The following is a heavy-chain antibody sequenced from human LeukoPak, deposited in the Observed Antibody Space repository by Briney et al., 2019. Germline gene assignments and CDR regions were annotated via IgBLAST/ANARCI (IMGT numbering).Heavy chain of an antibody. V-gene: IGHV3-7*01. CDR2: MNPDGSVK. CDR3: ARDPENGALDI. Sequence: GGSLRLSCAASGFTFSSSWMSWVRQAPGKGLEWVAEMNPDGSVKGYVDSMQGRFTISRDNAKNSVYLQMSGLRAEDSAAYYCARDPENGALDIWGQGTMVTVSS. D-gene: IGHD1-1*01. CDR1: GFTFSSSW. J-gene: IGHJ3*02.